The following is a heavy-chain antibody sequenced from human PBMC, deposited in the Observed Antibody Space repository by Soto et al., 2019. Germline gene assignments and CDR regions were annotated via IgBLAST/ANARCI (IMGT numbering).Heavy chain of an antibody. V-gene: IGHV3-30*14. CDR3: ARAEYSSSWSPYYYYYGMDV. J-gene: IGHJ6*02. D-gene: IGHD6-13*01. CDR2: VSYDGTKE. Sequence: HPGGSLRLSCAVSGFTFDSYPMHWVRQAPGKGLEWVAVVSYDGTKEYYADSVKGRFTISRDNSKSTLSLQMNSLRADDTAVYYCARAEYSSSWSPYYYYYGMDVWGQGTTVTVSS. CDR1: GFTFDSYP.